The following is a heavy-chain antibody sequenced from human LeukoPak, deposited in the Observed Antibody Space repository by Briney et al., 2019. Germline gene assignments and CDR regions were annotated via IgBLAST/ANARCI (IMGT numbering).Heavy chain of an antibody. D-gene: IGHD3-10*01. V-gene: IGHV3-48*01. CDR3: ARPAGYGSGSYCNY. CDR1: GFTFSSYG. CDR2: ISSSSSTI. Sequence: GGSLRLSCAASGFTFSSYGTHWVRQAPGKGLEWVSYISSSSSTIYYADSVKGRFTISRDNAKNSLYLQMNSLRAEDTAVYYCARPAGYGSGSYCNYWGQGTLVTVSS. J-gene: IGHJ4*02.